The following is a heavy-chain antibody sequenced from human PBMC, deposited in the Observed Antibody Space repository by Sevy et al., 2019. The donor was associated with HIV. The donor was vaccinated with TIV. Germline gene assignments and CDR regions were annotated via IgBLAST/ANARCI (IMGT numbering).Heavy chain of an antibody. D-gene: IGHD4-17*01. CDR2: IYYSGST. CDR1: GGSISSYY. CDR3: ARENYGDYVDY. Sequence: SETLSPTCTVSGGSISSYYWSWIRQPPGKGLEWIGNIYYSGSTNYNPSLKSRVTISVDTSKNQFSLKLRSVTAADTAVYYCARENYGDYVDYWGQGTLVTVSS. V-gene: IGHV4-59*01. J-gene: IGHJ4*02.